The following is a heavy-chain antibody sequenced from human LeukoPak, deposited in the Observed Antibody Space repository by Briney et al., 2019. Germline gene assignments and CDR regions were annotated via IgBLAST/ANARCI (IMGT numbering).Heavy chain of an antibody. CDR3: AKGPYSSGWPSSFHYHGMDV. Sequence: GRPLRLSCAASGFNLSSYGMHWVRQASGKGLEWVATIWYDGSNKYYADSVKGRFTISRDNSKNTLYLQMSSLRADDTAVYYCAKGPYSSGWPSSFHYHGMDVWGQGTTVTVSS. V-gene: IGHV3-33*06. D-gene: IGHD6-19*01. CDR2: IWYDGSNK. J-gene: IGHJ6*02. CDR1: GFNLSSYG.